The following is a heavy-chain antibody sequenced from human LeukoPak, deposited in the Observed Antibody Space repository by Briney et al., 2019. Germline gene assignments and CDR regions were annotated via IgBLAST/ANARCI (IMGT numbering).Heavy chain of an antibody. D-gene: IGHD5-18*01. J-gene: IGHJ6*03. CDR3: AKDARLIHLWSIVYYYYYMDV. V-gene: IGHV3-43*02. CDR2: ISGDGDRT. CDR1: GFTFDGHA. Sequence: PGGSLRLSCAASGFTFDGHAMHWVRQAPGKGLEWVSVISGDGDRTYYADSVKGGVTVSRDNSKNSLYLQLNSLRSEDTALYYCAKDARLIHLWSIVYYYYYMDVWGKGTAVTVSS.